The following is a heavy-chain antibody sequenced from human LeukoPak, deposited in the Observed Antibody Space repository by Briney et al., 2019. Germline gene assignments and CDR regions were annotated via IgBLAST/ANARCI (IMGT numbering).Heavy chain of an antibody. D-gene: IGHD2-15*01. V-gene: IGHV3-30*18. CDR3: AKDSVRDCSGGSCYGIDY. CDR2: ISYDGSNE. J-gene: IGHJ4*02. Sequence: GRSLRLSCAASGFTFSSYGMHWVRQAPGKGLEWVAVISYDGSNEYYADSVKGRFTISRDNSKNTLYLQMNSLRAEDTAVYYCAKDSVRDCSGGSCYGIDYWGQGTLVTVSS. CDR1: GFTFSSYG.